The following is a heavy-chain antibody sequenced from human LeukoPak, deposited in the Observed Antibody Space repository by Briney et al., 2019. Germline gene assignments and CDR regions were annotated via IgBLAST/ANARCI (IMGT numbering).Heavy chain of an antibody. J-gene: IGHJ2*01. Sequence: GGSLRLSCAASGFTFSKYGIHWARQAPGKGLEWVTVIWYDGTNKYYADSVEGRFTISKDNSKNTVSLQMDSLRAEDTAVYYCARANYGPWYLDLWGRGTLVTVSS. CDR3: ARANYGPWYLDL. CDR1: GFTFSKYG. CDR2: IWYDGTNK. V-gene: IGHV3-33*01. D-gene: IGHD5-24*01.